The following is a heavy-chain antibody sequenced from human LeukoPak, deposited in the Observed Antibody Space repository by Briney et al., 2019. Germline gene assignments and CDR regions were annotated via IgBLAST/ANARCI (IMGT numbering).Heavy chain of an antibody. D-gene: IGHD6-19*01. Sequence: PGGSLRLSCAASGFTFSSYWMHWVRQAPGKGLVWVSRINSDGSTTGYADSVMGRFTISRDNAKNTLYLQMNSLRAEDPAVYYCARVIYSGWEGELSDWGQGTLVTVSS. CDR1: GFTFSSYW. V-gene: IGHV3-74*01. CDR3: ARVIYSGWEGELSD. J-gene: IGHJ4*02. CDR2: INSDGSTT.